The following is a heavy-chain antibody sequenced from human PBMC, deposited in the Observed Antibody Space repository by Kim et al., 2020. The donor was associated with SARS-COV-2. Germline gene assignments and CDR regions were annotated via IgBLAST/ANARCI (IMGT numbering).Heavy chain of an antibody. D-gene: IGHD6-13*01. CDR3: AKYSSTMDYYYGMDV. Sequence: GGSLRLSCAASGFTFSSYGMHWVRQAPGKGLEWVAVIWYDGSNKYYADSVKGRFTISRDNSKNTLYLQMNSLRAEDTAVYYCAKYSSTMDYYYGMDVWGQGTTVTVSS. V-gene: IGHV3-33*06. CDR1: GFTFSSYG. J-gene: IGHJ6*02. CDR2: IWYDGSNK.